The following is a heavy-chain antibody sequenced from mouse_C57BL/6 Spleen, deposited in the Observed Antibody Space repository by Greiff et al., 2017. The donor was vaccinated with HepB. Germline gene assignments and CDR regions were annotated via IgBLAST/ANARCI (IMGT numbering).Heavy chain of an antibody. CDR1: GYTFTDHI. J-gene: IGHJ4*01. V-gene: IGHV1-11*01. D-gene: IGHD1-1*01. CDR2: IYPVSGET. Sequence: QVQLQQSGAELASPGASVTLSCKASGYTFTDHIMNWVKQRPGQGLEWIGRIYPVSGETNYNQNFMGKATFSVDRSSSTVYMVLNSLTSEDPAVYYCGRSLGSSEDYAMDYWGQGTSVTVSS. CDR3: GRSLGSSEDYAMDY.